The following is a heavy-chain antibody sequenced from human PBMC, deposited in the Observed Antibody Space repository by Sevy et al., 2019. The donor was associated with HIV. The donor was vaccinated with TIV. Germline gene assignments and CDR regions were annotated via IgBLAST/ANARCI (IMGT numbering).Heavy chain of an antibody. D-gene: IGHD3-10*02. V-gene: IGHV3-23*01. CDR3: VKDYMFAADWAPDS. CDR2: LIENGVDT. J-gene: IGHJ4*02. Sequence: GGSLRLSCAASGFTFNNYAMSWVRQPPGKGLEWVSGLIENGVDTYYSDSVRGRFTISRDNSKNTLYLQMNSLRAEDTAIYYCVKDYMFAADWAPDSWGQGTWPPSPQ. CDR1: GFTFNNYA.